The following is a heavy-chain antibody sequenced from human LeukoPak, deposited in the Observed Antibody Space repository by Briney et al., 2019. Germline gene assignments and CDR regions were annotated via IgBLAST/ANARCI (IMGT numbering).Heavy chain of an antibody. J-gene: IGHJ3*02. V-gene: IGHV3-11*01. Sequence: GGSLRLSCAASGFTFSDYYMSWIRQAPGKGLEWVSYISSSGSTIYYAGSVKGRFTISRDNAKNSLYLQMNSLRAEDTAVYYCARDTGGVGATQDAFDIWGQGTMVTVSS. CDR2: ISSSGSTI. CDR3: ARDTGGVGATQDAFDI. D-gene: IGHD1-26*01. CDR1: GFTFSDYY.